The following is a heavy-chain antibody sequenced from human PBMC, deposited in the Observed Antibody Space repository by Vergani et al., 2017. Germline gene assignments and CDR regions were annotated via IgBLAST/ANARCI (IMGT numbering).Heavy chain of an antibody. CDR3: AKDNVPGYYDSSGYCDY. J-gene: IGHJ4*02. V-gene: IGHV3-21*04. CDR1: GFTFSHYS. CDR2: ISGNNDDV. Sequence: EVQMVESGGGLVKPGGSLRLSCVASGFTFSHYSMNWVRQAPGKGLEWVSSISGNNDDVYYADSVKGRFTISRDNSKNTMFLQMNNLRAEDTAVYYCAKDNVPGYYDSSGYCDYWGQGTLVTVSS. D-gene: IGHD3-22*01.